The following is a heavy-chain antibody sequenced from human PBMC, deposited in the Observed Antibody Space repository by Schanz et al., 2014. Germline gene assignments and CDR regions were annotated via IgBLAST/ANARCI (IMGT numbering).Heavy chain of an antibody. CDR3: ARGYGDSPTDF. Sequence: QVQLIQSGAEVKKPGASVKVSCKTSGYTFSSYGITWVRQAPGQGLEWMGWMNPNSGNTGYAQKFQGRVTMTRNTSISTAYMELSSLRSEDTAVYYCARGYGDSPTDFWGQGTLVTVSS. CDR1: GYTFSSYG. V-gene: IGHV1-8*01. D-gene: IGHD4-17*01. J-gene: IGHJ4*02. CDR2: MNPNSGNT.